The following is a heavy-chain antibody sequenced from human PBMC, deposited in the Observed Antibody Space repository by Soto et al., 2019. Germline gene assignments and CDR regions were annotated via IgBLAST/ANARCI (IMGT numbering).Heavy chain of an antibody. D-gene: IGHD6-13*01. J-gene: IGHJ4*02. Sequence: QVQLVQSGAEVKKPGSSVKVSCNASGGTFSSYAISWVRQAPGQGLEWMGGIIPIFGAANYAQKFQGRATITEEESTSTAYMELSSLRSEDTAVYYCAGASGWYLLAFAYWGQGTLVTVSS. V-gene: IGHV1-69*01. CDR2: IIPIFGAA. CDR3: AGASGWYLLAFAY. CDR1: GGTFSSYA.